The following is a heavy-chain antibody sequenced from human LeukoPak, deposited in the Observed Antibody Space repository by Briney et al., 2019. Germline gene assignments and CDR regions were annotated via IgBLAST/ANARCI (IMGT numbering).Heavy chain of an antibody. Sequence: GGSLRLSCVASGFTFSSYYVHWVRQVPGKGLVWLSRISADGGSTDYADSVKGRFTISRDNAKNTLYLQMNSLRAEDTAVYYCARHSGYDGLMDYWGQGTLVTVSS. CDR2: ISADGGST. CDR1: GFTFSSYY. V-gene: IGHV3-74*01. CDR3: ARHSGYDGLMDY. J-gene: IGHJ4*02. D-gene: IGHD5-12*01.